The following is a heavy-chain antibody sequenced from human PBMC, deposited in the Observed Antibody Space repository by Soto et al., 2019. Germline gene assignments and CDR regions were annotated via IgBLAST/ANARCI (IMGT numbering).Heavy chain of an antibody. CDR3: ARGLMTTPVSYYYYYGMDV. CDR2: ISYSGNT. J-gene: IGHJ6*02. CDR1: GGSVSSGTYY. D-gene: IGHD4-17*01. V-gene: IGHV4-61*01. Sequence: SETLSLTCTVSGGSVSSGTYYWTWVRQPPGKGLEWIGYISYSGNTDYNPSLKSRVTISVDTSKNQFSLKLRSVTAADMAVYHCARGLMTTPVSYYYYYGMDVWGQGTTVTVSS.